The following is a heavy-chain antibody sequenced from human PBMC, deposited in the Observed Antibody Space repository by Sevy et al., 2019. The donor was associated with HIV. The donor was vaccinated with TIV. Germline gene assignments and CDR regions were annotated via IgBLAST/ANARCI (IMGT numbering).Heavy chain of an antibody. D-gene: IGHD5-12*01. CDR3: ARGRSPKRLPLLYSGYDHMTEHFFDY. Sequence: SETLSLTCAVYGESVSSSYWTWIRQPPGGGLDWVGEVDHSGGTSYNPSLKSRATVSLDTSKRQCSLKLNSVTAADTAVYFCARGRSPKRLPLLYSGYDHMTEHFFDYWGQGALVTVSS. J-gene: IGHJ4*02. V-gene: IGHV4-34*01. CDR2: VDHSGGT. CDR1: GESVSSSY.